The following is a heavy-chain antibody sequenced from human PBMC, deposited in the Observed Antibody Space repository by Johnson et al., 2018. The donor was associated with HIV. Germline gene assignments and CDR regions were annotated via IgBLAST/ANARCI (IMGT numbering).Heavy chain of an antibody. Sequence: VQLVESGGVLVKPGGSLRLSCAASGFSFSNAWMSWVRQAPGKGLEWVGRIKSQTAGGTTDYPAPVKGRFTISRDDSKNTLYLQMNSLRAEDTAGYYCAKAFGGYSSPPDAFDIWGQGTMVTVSS. V-gene: IGHV3-15*01. CDR3: AKAFGGYSSPPDAFDI. CDR1: GFSFSNAW. CDR2: IKSQTAGGTT. J-gene: IGHJ3*02. D-gene: IGHD6-13*01.